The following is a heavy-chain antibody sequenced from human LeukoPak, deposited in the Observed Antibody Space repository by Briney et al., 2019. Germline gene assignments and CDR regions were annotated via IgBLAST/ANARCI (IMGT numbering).Heavy chain of an antibody. V-gene: IGHV3-21*01. CDR1: GFTFSSFE. Sequence: PGGSLRLSCSASGFTFSSFEMDWVRQAPGKGLEWVSSISSSSSYIYYADSVKGRFTISRDNAKNSLYLQMNSLRAEDTAVYYCARDHGVYEYFDYWGQGTLVTVSS. J-gene: IGHJ4*02. CDR2: ISSSSSYI. CDR3: ARDHGVYEYFDY. D-gene: IGHD5/OR15-5a*01.